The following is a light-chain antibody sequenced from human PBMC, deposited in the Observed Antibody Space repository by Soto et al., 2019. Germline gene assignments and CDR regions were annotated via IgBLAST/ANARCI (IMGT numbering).Light chain of an antibody. CDR1: QTMSSW. CDR3: QHYRSYSEA. V-gene: IGKV1-5*03. Sequence: DIQMTQSPSTLSGSVGDRVTITCRASQTMSSWLAWCQQKPGKAPKLLIYKASTLKSGVRSSFSCSGSGTEFTLTPSSLQPDDFATYCCQHYRSYSEAFGQGSKVDI. CDR2: KAS. J-gene: IGKJ1*01.